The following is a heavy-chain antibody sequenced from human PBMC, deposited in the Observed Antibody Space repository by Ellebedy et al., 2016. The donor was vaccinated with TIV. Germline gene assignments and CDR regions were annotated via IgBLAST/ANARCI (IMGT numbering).Heavy chain of an antibody. Sequence: SGPTLVKPTQTLTLTCTLSGLSVSSNKMSVSWFRQPPGKALEWLARIDWDDDTFYNTSLRTRLTISKDTSKNEVVLTMTVMEPVDTAMLFCARTSRDAFDIWGQGTMVIVSS. J-gene: IGHJ3*02. CDR1: GLSVSSNKMS. V-gene: IGHV2-70*04. CDR3: ARTSRDAFDI. CDR2: IDWDDDT.